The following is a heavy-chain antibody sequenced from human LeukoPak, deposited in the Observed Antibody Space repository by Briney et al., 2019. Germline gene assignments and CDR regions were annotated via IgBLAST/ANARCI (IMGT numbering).Heavy chain of an antibody. CDR1: GGSISSGGYS. V-gene: IGHV4-30-2*01. CDR2: IYHSGST. CDR3: ARLPYCSSTSCQGSWFDP. J-gene: IGHJ5*02. D-gene: IGHD2-2*01. Sequence: SETLSLTCAVSGGSISSGGYSWSWIRQPPGKGLEWIGYIYHSGSTYYNPSLKSRVTISVDRSKNQFSLKLSSVTAADTAVYYCARLPYCSSTSCQGSWFDPRGQGTLVTVSS.